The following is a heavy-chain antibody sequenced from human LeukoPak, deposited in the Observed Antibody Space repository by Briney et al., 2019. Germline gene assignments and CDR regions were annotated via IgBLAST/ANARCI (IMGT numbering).Heavy chain of an antibody. V-gene: IGHV3-48*02. CDR1: GFAFNTYS. CDR3: AIRGYYDTTYAYDYHAMDV. D-gene: IGHD3-22*01. CDR2: ISSSTTTI. Sequence: GSLRLSCAASGFAFNTYSMNWVRQAPGKGLEWVSSISSSTTTIYYADSVRGRLTISRDNAKNSLFLQMNSLRDEDTAVYYCAIRGYYDTTYAYDYHAMDVWGQGTAVTVSS. J-gene: IGHJ6*02.